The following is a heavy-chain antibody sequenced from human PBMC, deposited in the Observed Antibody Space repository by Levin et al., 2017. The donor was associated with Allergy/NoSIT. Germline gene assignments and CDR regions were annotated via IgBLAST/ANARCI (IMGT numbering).Heavy chain of an antibody. J-gene: IGHJ6*02. V-gene: IGHV3-30-3*01. Sequence: GESLKISCAASGFTFSSYAMHWVRQAPGKGLEWVAVISYDGSNKYYADSVKGRFTISRDNSKNTLYLQMNSLRAEDTAVYYCAREGYDFWSGYPPYYYYGMDVWGQGTTVTVSS. CDR2: ISYDGSNK. D-gene: IGHD3-3*01. CDR1: GFTFSSYA. CDR3: AREGYDFWSGYPPYYYYGMDV.